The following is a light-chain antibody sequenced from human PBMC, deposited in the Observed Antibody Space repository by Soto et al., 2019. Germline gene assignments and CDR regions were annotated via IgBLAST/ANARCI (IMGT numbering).Light chain of an antibody. J-gene: IGLJ2*01. CDR1: SSNFGSYT. V-gene: IGLV1-44*01. CDR3: ATWDDSLNGPV. CDR2: SNH. Sequence: QAVVTQPPSASGTPGQRVTISCSGSSSNFGSYTVNWYQQLPGAAPKLLIYSNHQRPSGVPDRFSGSKSGTSASLAISGLQSEDEADYFCATWDDSLNGPVFGGGTKLTV.